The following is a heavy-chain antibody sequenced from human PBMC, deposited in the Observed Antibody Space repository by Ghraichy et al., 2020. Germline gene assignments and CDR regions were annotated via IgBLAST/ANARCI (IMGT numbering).Heavy chain of an antibody. CDR1: GGSFSGYY. V-gene: IGHV4-34*01. J-gene: IGHJ6*02. D-gene: IGHD3-22*01. CDR3: ARVDGGYYDSSGYYYPLGLVRYYGMDV. CDR2: INHSGST. Sequence: GSLRLSCAVYGGSFSGYYWSWIRQPPGKGLEWIGEINHSGSTNYNPSLKSRVTISVDTSKNQFSLKLSSVTAADTAVYYCARVDGGYYDSSGYYYPLGLVRYYGMDVWGQGTTVTVSS.